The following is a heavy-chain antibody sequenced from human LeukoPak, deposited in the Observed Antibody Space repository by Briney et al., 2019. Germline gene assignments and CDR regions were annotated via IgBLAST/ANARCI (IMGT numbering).Heavy chain of an antibody. CDR3: ATSKDYYDGNRFDP. D-gene: IGHD3-22*01. CDR2: FDPEDGET. Sequence: ASVKVSCKVSGYTLTELSMHWVRQAPGKGLEWMGGFDPEDGETIYAQKFQGRVTMTEDTSTDTAYMELSSLRSEDTAVYYCATSKDYYDGNRFDPWGQGTLVTVSS. V-gene: IGHV1-24*01. J-gene: IGHJ5*02. CDR1: GYTLTELS.